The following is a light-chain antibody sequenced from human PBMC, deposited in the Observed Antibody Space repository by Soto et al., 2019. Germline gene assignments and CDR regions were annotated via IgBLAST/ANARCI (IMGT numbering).Light chain of an antibody. CDR3: SSYTNINTRACV. CDR2: EVT. Sequence: QSALTQPASVSESPGQSITISCTGTSSDIGSYNRVSWYQQHPGKAPKLIIYEVTDRPSGVSNRFSGSKSGNTASLTISGLQAEDEAEYYCSSYTNINTRACVFGTGTKLTVL. J-gene: IGLJ1*01. CDR1: SSDIGSYNR. V-gene: IGLV2-14*01.